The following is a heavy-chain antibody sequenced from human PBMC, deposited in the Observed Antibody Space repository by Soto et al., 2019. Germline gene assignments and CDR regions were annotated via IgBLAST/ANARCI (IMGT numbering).Heavy chain of an antibody. CDR3: ARGLGNAPQRDSSSLDY. CDR1: GYSFTSYW. V-gene: IGHV5-51*01. CDR2: IYPGDSDT. D-gene: IGHD6-13*01. Sequence: GESLKISCKGSGYSFTSYWIGWVRQMPGKGLEWMGIIYPGDSDTRYSPSFQGQVTISADKSISTAYLQWSSLKASDTAMDYCARGLGNAPQRDSSSLDYWGQGTLVTVSS. J-gene: IGHJ4*02.